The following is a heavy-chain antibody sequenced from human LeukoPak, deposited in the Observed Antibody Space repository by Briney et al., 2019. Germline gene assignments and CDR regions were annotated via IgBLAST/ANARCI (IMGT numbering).Heavy chain of an antibody. CDR3: ARVLRSYSSSWSDAFDI. V-gene: IGHV4-59*01. CDR2: IYYSGST. D-gene: IGHD6-13*01. CDR1: GGSISSYY. J-gene: IGHJ3*02. Sequence: SETLSLTCTVSGGSISSYYWSWIRQPPGKGLEWIGYIYYSGSTNYKPSLKSRVTISVETSKNQFSLKLRSVTAADTAVYYCARVLRSYSSSWSDAFDIWGQGTMVTVSS.